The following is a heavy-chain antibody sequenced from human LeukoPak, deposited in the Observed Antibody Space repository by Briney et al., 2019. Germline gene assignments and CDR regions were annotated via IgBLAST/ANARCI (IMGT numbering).Heavy chain of an antibody. J-gene: IGHJ4*02. CDR1: SFSISNGFY. CDR3: ARDRGGRTGYASGDFDF. Sequence: SETLSLTCVVTSFSISNGFYWVWIRQPPGKGLEWIGNVFYSGVTYYNPSLMSRVTISVDTSKNQFSLKLNSVTAADTAVYYCARDRGGRTGYASGDFDFWGQGVLVTVSS. V-gene: IGHV4-38-2*02. CDR2: VFYSGVT. D-gene: IGHD5-12*01.